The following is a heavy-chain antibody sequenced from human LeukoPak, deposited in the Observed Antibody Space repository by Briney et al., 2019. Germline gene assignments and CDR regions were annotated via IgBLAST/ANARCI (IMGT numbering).Heavy chain of an antibody. CDR2: INSNSGAI. Sequence: ASVKVSCKTSGYTFTAYYIHWVRQAPGQGLEWMGWINSNSGAINYAQKFQGRVTMTRDTSISTAYMELSSLRSDDTAVCYCARDGGSYDYWGQGTLVTVSS. D-gene: IGHD1-26*01. CDR3: ARDGGSYDY. J-gene: IGHJ4*02. V-gene: IGHV1-2*02. CDR1: GYTFTAYY.